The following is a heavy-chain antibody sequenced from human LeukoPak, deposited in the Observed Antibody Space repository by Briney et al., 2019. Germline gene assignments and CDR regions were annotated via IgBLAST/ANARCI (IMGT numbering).Heavy chain of an antibody. Sequence: GGSLRLSCAASGFTFSSYGMHWVRQAPGKGPEWVAFIRYDGSNKYYADSVKGRFTISRDNSKNTLYLQMNSLRAEDTAVYYCAREYRQLWLQAFDIWGQGTMVTVSS. CDR2: IRYDGSNK. J-gene: IGHJ3*02. V-gene: IGHV3-30*02. CDR3: AREYRQLWLQAFDI. D-gene: IGHD5-18*01. CDR1: GFTFSSYG.